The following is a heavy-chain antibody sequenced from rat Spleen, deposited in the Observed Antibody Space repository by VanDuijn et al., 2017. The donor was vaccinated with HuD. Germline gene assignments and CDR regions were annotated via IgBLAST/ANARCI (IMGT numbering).Heavy chain of an antibody. CDR3: ASLSDY. Sequence: EVQLVETGGDLVQPGRSLKLSCVASGFTFRTYWMYWVRQAPGKGLEWVSSISSDGGYTYYPDSVKGRFTISRDNAENTVYLRMNSLRSEDTAIYYCASLSDYWGQGVMVTVSS. CDR2: ISSDGGYT. CDR1: GFTFRTYW. V-gene: IGHV5-58*01. J-gene: IGHJ2*01.